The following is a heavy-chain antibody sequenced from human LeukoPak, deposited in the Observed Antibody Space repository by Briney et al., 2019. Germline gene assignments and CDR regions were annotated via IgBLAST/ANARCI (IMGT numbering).Heavy chain of an antibody. CDR1: GFTFSSYA. D-gene: IGHD3-9*01. CDR3: AKDEFVLRYFDWLPRLYYFDY. Sequence: PGGSLRLSCAASGFTFSSYAMSWVRQAPGKGLEWVSAISGSGGSTYYADSVKGRFTISRDNSKNTLYLQMNSLRAEDTAVYYCAKDEFVLRYFDWLPRLYYFDYWGQGTLVTVSS. CDR2: ISGSGGST. J-gene: IGHJ4*02. V-gene: IGHV3-23*01.